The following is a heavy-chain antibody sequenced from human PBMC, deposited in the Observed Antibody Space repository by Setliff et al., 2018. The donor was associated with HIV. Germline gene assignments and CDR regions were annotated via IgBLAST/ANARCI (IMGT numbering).Heavy chain of an antibody. V-gene: IGHV4-61*09. Sequence: SETLSLTCTVSGGSVNSQSDYWTWSRQPAGEGLEWLGHIYISRSTNYNPSFKGRVAMSVDRSKNQFSLKLSSVTAADTAVYHCARARGSTLYINTFDSWGQGTLVTFSS. D-gene: IGHD3-16*01. CDR1: GGSVNSQSDY. CDR2: IYISRST. J-gene: IGHJ4*02. CDR3: ARARGSTLYINTFDS.